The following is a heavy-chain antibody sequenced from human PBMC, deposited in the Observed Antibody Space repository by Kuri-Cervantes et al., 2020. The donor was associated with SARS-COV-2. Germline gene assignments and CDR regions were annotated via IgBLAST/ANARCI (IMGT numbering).Heavy chain of an antibody. D-gene: IGHD6-13*01. V-gene: IGHV4-4*02. J-gene: IGHJ4*02. CDR2: IYHSGST. Sequence: GSLRLSCAVSGGSISSSNWWSWVRQPPGKGLEWIGEIYHSGSTNYNPSLKSRVTISVDKSKNQFSLKLSSVTAADTAVYYCAREEYNSSWSAVDFDYWGQGTLVTVSS. CDR3: AREEYNSSWSAVDFDY. CDR1: GGSISSSNW.